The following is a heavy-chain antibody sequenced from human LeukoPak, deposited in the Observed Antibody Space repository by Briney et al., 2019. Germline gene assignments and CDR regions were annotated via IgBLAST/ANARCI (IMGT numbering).Heavy chain of an antibody. CDR3: ARDREDCSSTSCYLYFDY. CDR1: GYTFTSYY. V-gene: IGHV1-46*01. Sequence: ASVKVSCKASGYTFTSYYMHWVRQAPGQGLEWIGIINPSGGSTSYAQKFQGRVTMTRDMSTSTVYMELSSLRSEDTAVYYCARDREDCSSTSCYLYFDYWGQGTLVTVSS. J-gene: IGHJ4*02. CDR2: INPSGGST. D-gene: IGHD2-2*01.